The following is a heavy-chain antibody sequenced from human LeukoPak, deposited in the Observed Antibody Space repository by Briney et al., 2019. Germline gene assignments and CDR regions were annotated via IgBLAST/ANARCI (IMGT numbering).Heavy chain of an antibody. CDR3: ARSSIYYDSSGYRI. D-gene: IGHD3-22*01. CDR1: GGSFSGYC. CDR2: INHSGTT. V-gene: IGHV4-34*01. J-gene: IGHJ4*02. Sequence: PSVTLSLTCAVYGGSFSGYCWSWIRQPPGKGLEWIGEINHSGTTNYNPSLKSRVTISVDTSKNQFSLKLSSVTAADTAVYYCARSSIYYDSSGYRIWGQGTLVTVSS.